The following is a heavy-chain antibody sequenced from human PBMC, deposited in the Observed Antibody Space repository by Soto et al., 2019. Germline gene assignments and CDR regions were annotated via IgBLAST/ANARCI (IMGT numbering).Heavy chain of an antibody. CDR1: GYTFTSYA. CDR2: INAGNGNT. J-gene: IGHJ4*02. D-gene: IGHD2-21*02. V-gene: IGHV1-3*05. Sequence: QVQLVQSGAEEKKPGASVKVSCKASGYTFTSYAMHWVRQAPGQRLEWMGWINAGNGNTKYSQKFQGRVTITRDTSASTAYMELSSLRCEDTAVYSCARSIVVVTALDYWGQGTLVTDSS. CDR3: ARSIVVVTALDY.